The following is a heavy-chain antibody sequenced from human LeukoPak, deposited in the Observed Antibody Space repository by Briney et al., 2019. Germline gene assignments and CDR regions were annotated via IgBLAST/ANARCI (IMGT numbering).Heavy chain of an antibody. Sequence: PSETLSLTCTVSGGSISSYYWSWIRQPPGKGLEWIGNIYQTGKTSYNPSLKSRVTLSIDTSRNQFSLILTSVTAADTAIYYCARMAINGFALDPWGQGTLVTVSS. V-gene: IGHV4-59*08. CDR3: ARMAINGFALDP. D-gene: IGHD2-2*03. CDR1: GGSISSYY. J-gene: IGHJ5*02. CDR2: IYQTGKT.